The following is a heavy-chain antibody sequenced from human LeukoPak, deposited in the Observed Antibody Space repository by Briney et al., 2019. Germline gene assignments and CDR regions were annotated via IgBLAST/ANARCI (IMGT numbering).Heavy chain of an antibody. CDR2: IIPIFGTA. D-gene: IGHD6-6*01. Sequence: SVKVSCKASGGTFSSYAISWVRQAPGQGLEWMGGIIPIFGTANYAQKFQGRVTITADESTSTAYMELSSLRSEDTAVYYCASRVYQLGALFDYWGQGTLVTVSS. CDR3: ASRVYQLGALFDY. V-gene: IGHV1-69*13. J-gene: IGHJ4*02. CDR1: GGTFSSYA.